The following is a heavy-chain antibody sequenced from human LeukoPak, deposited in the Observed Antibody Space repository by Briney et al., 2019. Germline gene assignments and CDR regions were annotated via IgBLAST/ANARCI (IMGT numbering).Heavy chain of an antibody. CDR1: GFTFSLYG. J-gene: IGHJ4*02. V-gene: IGHV3-30*03. CDR2: ISYHGNNK. CDR3: ARCPESSGYYYELDS. D-gene: IGHD3-22*01. Sequence: PGRSLRLSCAASGFTFSLYGMHWVRQAPGEGLEWVAVISYHGNNKYYADSVKGRFTISRDNSKNTLYLQMNSLRAEDTAVYYCARCPESSGYYYELDSWGQGTLVTVSS.